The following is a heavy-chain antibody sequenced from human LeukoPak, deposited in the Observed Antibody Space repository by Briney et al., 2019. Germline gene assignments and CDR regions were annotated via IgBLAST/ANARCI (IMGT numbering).Heavy chain of an antibody. Sequence: SETLSLTCTVSGGSITSYYWSWIRQPAGKGLEWIGRIHTTGSTNYNPSLKSRVTMSVDTSKNQFSLKLSSVTAADTAVYYCARDRYYYDSSGYIRMDVWGKGTTVTISS. V-gene: IGHV4-4*07. D-gene: IGHD3-22*01. J-gene: IGHJ6*03. CDR2: IHTTGST. CDR1: GGSITSYY. CDR3: ARDRYYYDSSGYIRMDV.